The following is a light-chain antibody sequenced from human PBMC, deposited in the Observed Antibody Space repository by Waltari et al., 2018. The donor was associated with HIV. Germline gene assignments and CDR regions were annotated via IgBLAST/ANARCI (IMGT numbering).Light chain of an antibody. J-gene: IGKJ2*01. CDR2: EAS. CDR1: QSVSSSF. V-gene: IGKV3D-20*01. CDR3: QQYGSSPRT. Sequence: EIVLTQSPATLSLSPGERATLSCAASQSVSSSFLAWYQQKPGLAPRLLIYEASSRATGIPDRFSGSGSGTDFILTISRLEPEDFAVYYCQQYGSSPRTFGQGTKLEIK.